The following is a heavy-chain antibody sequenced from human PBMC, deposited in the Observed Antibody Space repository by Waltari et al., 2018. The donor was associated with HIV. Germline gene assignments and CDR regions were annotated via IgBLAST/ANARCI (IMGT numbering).Heavy chain of an antibody. CDR1: GGSFSGYY. V-gene: IGHV4-34*01. Sequence: QVQLQQWGAGLLKPSETLSLTCAVYGGSFSGYYWSWIRQPPGKGLEWIGEINHSGSTTYNPSLKSRVTISVDTSKNQFSLKLSSVTAADTAVYYCARVQDVEMATINYYYYGMDVWGQGTTVTVSS. CDR2: INHSGST. CDR3: ARVQDVEMATINYYYYGMDV. J-gene: IGHJ6*02. D-gene: IGHD5-12*01.